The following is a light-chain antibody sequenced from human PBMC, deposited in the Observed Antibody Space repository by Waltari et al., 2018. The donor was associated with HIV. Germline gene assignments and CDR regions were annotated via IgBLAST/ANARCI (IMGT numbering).Light chain of an antibody. Sequence: QSALTQPASVSGSPGQSISISCTGTSRDVGDYYVSWYHHHSGKAPKVILYELTNRPSGVSHRFSGSKSGNTASLTISGLLPEDEADYFCSSYISSATPEFGGGTRLTVL. CDR3: SSYISSATPE. V-gene: IGLV2-14*01. CDR1: SRDVGDYY. J-gene: IGLJ3*02. CDR2: ELT.